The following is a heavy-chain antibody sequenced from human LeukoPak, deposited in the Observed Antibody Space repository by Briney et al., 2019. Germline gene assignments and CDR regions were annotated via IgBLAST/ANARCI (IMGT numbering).Heavy chain of an antibody. CDR3: AKGVVVAPDVTPFDY. CDR1: GFTFSSYG. D-gene: IGHD2-2*01. CDR2: ISGRGASK. Sequence: QPGGSLRLSCAASGFTFSSYGMSWVRQAPGKGLEWVSGISGRGASKYYADSVKGRFTISRDNSKNTLYLQMNSLRAEDTAVYYCAKGVVVAPDVTPFDYWGQGTLVTVSS. J-gene: IGHJ4*02. V-gene: IGHV3-23*01.